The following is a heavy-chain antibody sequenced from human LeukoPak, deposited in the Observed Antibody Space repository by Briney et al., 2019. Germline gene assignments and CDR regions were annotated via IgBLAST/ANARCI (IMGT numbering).Heavy chain of an antibody. CDR3: ARNTWESNWFDP. J-gene: IGHJ5*02. CDR1: GYTFLSYG. V-gene: IGHV1-18*01. CDR2: ISAYNGNT. Sequence: ASVKVSCKASGYTFLSYGINWVRQAPGQGVEWMGWISAYNGNTNYVQKLQGRVTMTTDTSTSTAYMELRSLTSDDTAMYYCARNTWESNWFDPWGQGTLVTVSS. D-gene: IGHD1-26*01.